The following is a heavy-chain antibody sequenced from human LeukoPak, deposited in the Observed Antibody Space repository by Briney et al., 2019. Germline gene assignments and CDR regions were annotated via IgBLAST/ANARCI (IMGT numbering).Heavy chain of an antibody. CDR2: ISYDGSNK. Sequence: PGGSLRLSCAASGFTFSSYGMHWVRQAPGKGLEWVAVISYDGSNKYYADSVKGRFTISRDNSKNTLYLQMNSLRAEDTAVYYCATAARDYYYYMDVWGKGTTVTVSS. CDR3: ATAARDYYYYMDV. CDR1: GFTFSSYG. J-gene: IGHJ6*03. V-gene: IGHV3-30*03. D-gene: IGHD6-13*01.